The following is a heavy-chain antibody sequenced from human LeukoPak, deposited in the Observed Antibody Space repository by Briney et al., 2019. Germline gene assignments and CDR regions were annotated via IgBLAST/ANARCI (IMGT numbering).Heavy chain of an antibody. CDR3: ARWHQLALDY. CDR1: GFTFRSYS. CDR2: ISSSSSYI. J-gene: IGHJ4*02. V-gene: IGHV3-21*01. Sequence: AGSLRLSCAASGFTFRSYSMNWVRQAPRKGLERVSSISSSSSYIYYEDSVKGRFINSRDNAKNSLYLQMYSLRAEETAVYYCARWHQLALDYWGQGTLVTVSS. D-gene: IGHD6-13*01.